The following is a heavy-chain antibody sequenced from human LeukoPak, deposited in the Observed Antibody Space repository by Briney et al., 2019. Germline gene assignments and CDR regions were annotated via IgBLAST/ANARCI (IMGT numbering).Heavy chain of an antibody. Sequence: GGSLRLSRAASGFTFTRYWMHGVRQPPGKGLVCVSRVNPDGSSTTYGDSVKGRFTRSRDNAKNTLYLQMNSLRAEDTAVYYCARGGSYGDYWGQGILVTVSS. D-gene: IGHD3-16*01. CDR1: GFTFTRYW. V-gene: IGHV3-74*01. CDR3: ARGGSYGDY. J-gene: IGHJ4*02. CDR2: VNPDGSST.